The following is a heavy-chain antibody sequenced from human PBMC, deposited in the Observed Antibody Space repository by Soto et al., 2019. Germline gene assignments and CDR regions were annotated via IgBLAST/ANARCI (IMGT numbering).Heavy chain of an antibody. D-gene: IGHD6-19*01. CDR3: ARFDGIAVAGI. CDR2: IYYSGST. CDR1: GGSISSYY. J-gene: IGHJ4*02. Sequence: SETLSLTCTVSGGSISSYYWSWIRQPPGKGLEWIGYIYYSGSTNYNPSLKSRVTISVDTSKNQFSLKLSSVTAADTAVYYCARFDGIAVAGIWGQGTLVTVSS. V-gene: IGHV4-59*08.